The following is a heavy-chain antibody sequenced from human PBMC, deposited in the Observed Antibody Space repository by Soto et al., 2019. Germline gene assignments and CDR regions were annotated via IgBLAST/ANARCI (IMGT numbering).Heavy chain of an antibody. J-gene: IGHJ6*02. CDR1: GYTFTSYA. Sequence: ASVKVSCKASGYTFTSYAMHWVRQAPGQRLEWMGWINAGNGNTKYSQKFQGRVTITRDTSASTAYMELSSLRSEDTAVYYCARGSKWYYDFWCGYYTGLYYYYGMDVWGQGTTVTVSS. CDR2: INAGNGNT. D-gene: IGHD3-3*01. CDR3: ARGSKWYYDFWCGYYTGLYYYYGMDV. V-gene: IGHV1-3*01.